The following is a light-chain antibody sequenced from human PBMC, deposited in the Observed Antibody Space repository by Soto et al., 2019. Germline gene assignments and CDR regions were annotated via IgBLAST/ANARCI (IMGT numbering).Light chain of an antibody. CDR3: VLYMGGDVLL. Sequence: QTVVTQEPSFSVSPGGAVTLTCGLSSGSVSTSHYPSWYQQTPGQPPRTLVYNTHVRSSGVPDRFSGSILESRAALIITRAQAEDEDDYYCVLYMGGDVLLFGGGTKVTVL. J-gene: IGLJ3*02. CDR1: SGSVSTSHY. CDR2: NTH. V-gene: IGLV8-61*01.